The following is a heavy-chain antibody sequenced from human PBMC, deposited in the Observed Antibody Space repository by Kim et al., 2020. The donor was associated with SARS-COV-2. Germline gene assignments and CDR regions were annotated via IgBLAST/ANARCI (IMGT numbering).Heavy chain of an antibody. J-gene: IGHJ3*02. CDR2: IVVGSGNT. CDR3: AAVPSSGWYVDAFDI. V-gene: IGHV1-58*01. D-gene: IGHD6-19*01. CDR1: GFTFTSSA. Sequence: SVKVSCKASGFTFTSSAVQWVRQARGQRLEWIGWIVVGSGNTNYAQKFQERVTITRDMSTSTAYMELSSLRSEDTAVYYCAAVPSSGWYVDAFDIWGQGTMVTVSS.